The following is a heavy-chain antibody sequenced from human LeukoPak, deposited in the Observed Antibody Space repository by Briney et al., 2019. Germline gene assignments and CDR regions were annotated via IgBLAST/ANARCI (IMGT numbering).Heavy chain of an antibody. D-gene: IGHD1-26*01. V-gene: IGHV3-11*04. CDR1: GFTFSDYY. J-gene: IGHJ5*02. Sequence: GGSLRLSCAASGFTFSDYYMSWIRQAPGKGLEWVSYISSSGSTIYYADSVKGRFTISRDDAKNSLYLQMNSLRAEDTAVYYCARKVGATTYNWFDPWGQGTLVTVSS. CDR2: ISSSGSTI. CDR3: ARKVGATTYNWFDP.